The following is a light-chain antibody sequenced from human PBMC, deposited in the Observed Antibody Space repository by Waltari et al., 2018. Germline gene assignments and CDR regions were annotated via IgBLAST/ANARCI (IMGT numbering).Light chain of an antibody. CDR1: ENVNNY. CDR3: QHGYGTPYS. Sequence: DIKMNQSPSSLSASVGDRVTITCRASENVNNYLNWYQQKPGKAPKLLIYKASTLQSGVPSRFSGSGSGTDYTFTISSLQSEDVATYYCQHGYGTPYSFGQGTKVEIK. J-gene: IGKJ2*03. CDR2: KAS. V-gene: IGKV1-39*01.